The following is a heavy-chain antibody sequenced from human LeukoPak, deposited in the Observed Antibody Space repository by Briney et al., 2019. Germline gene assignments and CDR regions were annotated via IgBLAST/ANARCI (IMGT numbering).Heavy chain of an antibody. CDR1: GFTFSSYW. CDR2: ISSSSSYI. J-gene: IGHJ6*03. Sequence: GGSLRLSCAASGFTFSSYWMNWVRQAPGKGLEWVSSISSSSSYIYYADSVKGRFTISRDNAKKSLYLQMNSLRAEDTAVYYCARSELGYNYYYMDVWGKGTTVTISS. V-gene: IGHV3-21*01. CDR3: ARSELGYNYYYMDV. D-gene: IGHD3-10*01.